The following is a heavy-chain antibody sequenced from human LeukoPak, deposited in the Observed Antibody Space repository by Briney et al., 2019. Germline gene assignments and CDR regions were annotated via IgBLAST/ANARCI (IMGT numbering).Heavy chain of an antibody. CDR3: ASSTRRGDYFDS. CDR1: GGSFSGYY. D-gene: IGHD5-24*01. CDR2: INHAGST. V-gene: IGHV4-34*01. Sequence: SETLSLTCAVYGGSFSGYYWSWIRQAPGKGLEWIGEINHAGSTNYNPSLKSRVTISVDTSKNQFSLKLSSLTAADTAVYYCASSTRRGDYFDSWGQGTLVTVSS. J-gene: IGHJ4*02.